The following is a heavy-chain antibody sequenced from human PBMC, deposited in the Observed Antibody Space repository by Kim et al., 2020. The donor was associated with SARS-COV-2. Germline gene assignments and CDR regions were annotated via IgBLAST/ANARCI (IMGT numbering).Heavy chain of an antibody. J-gene: IGHJ6*02. CDR2: INSDGSST. V-gene: IGHV3-74*01. Sequence: GGSLRLSFEASGFTLSGYWMHWLRQAPEKGLVWVSRINSDGSSTNYADSVKSRFTISRDNAKNTLSLQMNSLRAEDTAVYYCARTILPYYGIDVWGQGTTVTVSS. D-gene: IGHD1-26*01. CDR3: ARTILPYYGIDV. CDR1: GFTLSGYW.